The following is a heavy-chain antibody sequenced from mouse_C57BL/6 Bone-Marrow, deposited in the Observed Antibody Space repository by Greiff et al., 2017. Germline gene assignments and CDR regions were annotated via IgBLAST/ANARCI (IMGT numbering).Heavy chain of an antibody. J-gene: IGHJ4*01. CDR1: GFTFTDYY. Sequence: EVKLVESGGGLVQPGGSLSLSCAASGFTFTDYYMSWVRQPPGKALEWLGFIRNKANGYNTEYRASVKGRFAISRDNSPSILFSQMNALSAADSATYSSACHYAGAMDCWGQVTSVTVSS. D-gene: IGHD1-1*02. V-gene: IGHV7-3*01. CDR3: ACHYAGAMDC. CDR2: IRNKANGYNT.